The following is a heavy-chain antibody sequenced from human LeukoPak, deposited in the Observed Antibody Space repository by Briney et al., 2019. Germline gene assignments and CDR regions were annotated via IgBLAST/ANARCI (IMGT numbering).Heavy chain of an antibody. D-gene: IGHD3-3*01. CDR1: GGSFSGYY. Sequence: PSETLSLTCAVYGGSFSGYYWSWIRQPPGKGLEWIGEINHSGSTNYNPSLKSRVTISVDTSKNQFSLKLSSVTAADTAVYYCARSGPFTIFGVVIMEGHGMDVWGQGTTVTVSS. CDR3: ARSGPFTIFGVVIMEGHGMDV. V-gene: IGHV4-34*01. CDR2: INHSGST. J-gene: IGHJ6*02.